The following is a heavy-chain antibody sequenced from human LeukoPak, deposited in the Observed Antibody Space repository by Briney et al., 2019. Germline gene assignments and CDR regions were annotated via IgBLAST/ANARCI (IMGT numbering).Heavy chain of an antibody. CDR1: GYTFINYG. J-gene: IGHJ5*02. Sequence: ASVKVSCKASGYTFINYGFNWVRQAPGQGLEWMGWITTYNGNTLYAQKFQGRVTMTIDTSTSTAHMELRSLRSDDTAVYYCARIGCSSTSCYGNSVDPWGQGTLVTVSS. CDR2: ITTYNGNT. D-gene: IGHD2-2*01. V-gene: IGHV1-18*01. CDR3: ARIGCSSTSCYGNSVDP.